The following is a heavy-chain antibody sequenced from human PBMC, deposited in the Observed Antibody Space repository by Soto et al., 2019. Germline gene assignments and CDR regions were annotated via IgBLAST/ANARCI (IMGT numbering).Heavy chain of an antibody. Sequence: SETLSLTCTVSGGSISSYYWSWIRQPPGKGLEWIGYIYYSGSTNYNPSLKSRVTISVDTSKNQFSLKLSSVTAADTAVYYCARGGNYLSGWFDPWGQGTMVTVSS. CDR3: ARGGNYLSGWFDP. D-gene: IGHD1-7*01. J-gene: IGHJ5*02. CDR2: IYYSGST. V-gene: IGHV4-59*01. CDR1: GGSISSYY.